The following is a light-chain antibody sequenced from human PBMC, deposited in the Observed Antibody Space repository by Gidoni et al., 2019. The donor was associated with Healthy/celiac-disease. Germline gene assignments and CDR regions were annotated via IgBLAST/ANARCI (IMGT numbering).Light chain of an antibody. CDR3: QQRSNWPPLT. CDR2: DAS. CDR1: QSVSSY. J-gene: IGKJ4*01. V-gene: IGKV3-11*01. Sequence: EIVLTQSPATLSLSPGERATLSCRASQSVSSYLAWYQQKPGQTPRLLIYDASNRATGIPARFSGSGVGKDFTLTISSLEPEDFAVYYCQQRSNWPPLTFGGGTKVEIK.